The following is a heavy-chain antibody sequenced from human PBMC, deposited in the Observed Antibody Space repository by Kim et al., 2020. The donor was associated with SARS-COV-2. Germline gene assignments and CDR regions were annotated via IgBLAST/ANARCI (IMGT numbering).Heavy chain of an antibody. CDR3: ARDVSGGYWYDYYGMDV. J-gene: IGHJ6*04. D-gene: IGHD3-10*01. V-gene: IGHV3-30*01. Sequence: KGRFTIARDNSKNTLYLQMNSLRAEDTAVYYCARDVSGGYWYDYYGMDVWGGGATVTVAS.